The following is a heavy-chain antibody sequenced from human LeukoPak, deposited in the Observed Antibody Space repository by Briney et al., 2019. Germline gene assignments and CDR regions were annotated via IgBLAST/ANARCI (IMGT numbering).Heavy chain of an antibody. Sequence: PSETLSLTCTVSGGSISSYYWSWIRQPPGKGLEWIGYICYSGSTNYNPSLKSRVTISVDTSKNQFSLKLSSVTAADTAVYYCATKGTTGTTSYYYYYMDVWGKGTTVTVSS. CDR1: GGSISSYY. CDR2: ICYSGST. V-gene: IGHV4-59*08. D-gene: IGHD1-1*01. CDR3: ATKGTTGTTSYYYYYMDV. J-gene: IGHJ6*03.